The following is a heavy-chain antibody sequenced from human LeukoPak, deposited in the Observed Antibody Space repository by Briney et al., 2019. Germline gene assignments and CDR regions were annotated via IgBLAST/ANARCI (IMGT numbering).Heavy chain of an antibody. V-gene: IGHV3-23*01. CDR2: IGDSGSGG. CDR1: GFNFNYFA. CDR3: SRIKYGGNSGYHFDY. Sequence: SLRLSCSASGFNFNYFAMSWIRQAPGKRLEWVSTIGDSGSGGFYADSVRGRFTISRDNSKNIVYLQMHSLGVDDSAVYYCSRIKYGGNSGYHFDYWGQGTLVTDSS. D-gene: IGHD4-23*01. J-gene: IGHJ4*02.